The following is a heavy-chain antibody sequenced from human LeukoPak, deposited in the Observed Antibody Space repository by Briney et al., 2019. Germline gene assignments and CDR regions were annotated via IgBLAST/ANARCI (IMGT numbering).Heavy chain of an antibody. V-gene: IGHV4-39*01. D-gene: IGHD6-13*01. CDR2: IYYSGST. Sequence: GSLRLSCAASGFTFSSYSMNWVRQPPGKGLEWIGSIYYSGSTYYNPSLKSRVTISVDTSKNQFSLKLSSVTAADTAVYYCARRGYSSSWFHYWGQGTLVTVSS. J-gene: IGHJ4*02. CDR3: ARRGYSSSWFHY. CDR1: GFTFSSYSMN.